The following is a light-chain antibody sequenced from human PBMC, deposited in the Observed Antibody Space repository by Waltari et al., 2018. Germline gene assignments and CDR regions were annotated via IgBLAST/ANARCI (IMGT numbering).Light chain of an antibody. CDR1: TSDVGKYNL. Sequence: QSALTQTATVSGSPGQSITISCTGTTSDVGKYNLVSWYQQHPGKAPTLIIYVVNKRPSGVSNRFSGSKSGNTASLTISGLQAADEAYYYCCSYAGSAISVFGGGTKVTVL. CDR2: VVN. CDR3: CSYAGSAISV. J-gene: IGLJ3*02. V-gene: IGLV2-23*02.